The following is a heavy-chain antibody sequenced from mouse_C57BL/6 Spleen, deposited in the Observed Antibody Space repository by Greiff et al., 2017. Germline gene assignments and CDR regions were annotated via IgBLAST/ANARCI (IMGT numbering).Heavy chain of an antibody. Sequence: QVQLKQSGAELMKPGASVKLSCKATGYTFTGYWIEWVKQRPGHGLEWIGEILPGSGSTTSNEKFKGKATFTADTSSNTAYMQLSSLTTEDSAIYYCARKEFAYWGQGTLVTVSA. CDR1: GYTFTGYW. V-gene: IGHV1-9*01. CDR3: ARKEFAY. CDR2: ILPGSGST. J-gene: IGHJ3*01.